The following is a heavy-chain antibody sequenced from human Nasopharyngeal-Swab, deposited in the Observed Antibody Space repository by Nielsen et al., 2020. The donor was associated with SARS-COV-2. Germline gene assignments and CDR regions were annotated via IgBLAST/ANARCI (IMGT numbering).Heavy chain of an antibody. J-gene: IGHJ6*02. Sequence: SETLSLTCTVSGGSISSYYWSWIRQPPGKGLEWIGYIYYSGSTNYNPSLKSRVTISVDTSKNQFSLKLSCVTAADTAVYYCARDGRDYSSSWYYYYGMDVWGQGTTVTVSS. CDR2: IYYSGST. CDR3: ARDGRDYSSSWYYYYGMDV. CDR1: GGSISSYY. D-gene: IGHD6-13*01. V-gene: IGHV4-59*01.